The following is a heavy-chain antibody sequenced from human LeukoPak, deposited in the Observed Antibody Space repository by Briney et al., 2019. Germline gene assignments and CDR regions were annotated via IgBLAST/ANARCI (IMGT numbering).Heavy chain of an antibody. CDR2: INHSGST. CDR1: GGSFSGYY. Sequence: SETLSLTCAVYGGSFSGYYWSWIRQPPGKGLEWIGEINHSGSTNYNPSLKSRVTISVDTSKNQFSLKLSSATAADTAVYYCARGPLRVRYDYWGQGTLVTVSS. CDR3: ARGPLRVRYDY. V-gene: IGHV4-34*01. D-gene: IGHD3-3*01. J-gene: IGHJ4*02.